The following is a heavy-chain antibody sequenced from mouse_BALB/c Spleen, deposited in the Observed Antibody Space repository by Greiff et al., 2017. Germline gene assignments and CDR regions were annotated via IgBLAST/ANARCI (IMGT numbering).Heavy chain of an antibody. CDR3: ARGDYYGSPFDY. D-gene: IGHD1-1*01. Sequence: EVQGVESGGGLVKPGGSLKLSCAASGFTFSSYAMSWVRQTPEKRLEWVASISSGGSTYYPDSVKGRFTISRDNARNILYLQMSSLRSEDTAMYYCARGDYYGSPFDYWGQGTTLTVSS. CDR1: GFTFSSYA. CDR2: ISSGGST. J-gene: IGHJ2*01. V-gene: IGHV5-6-5*01.